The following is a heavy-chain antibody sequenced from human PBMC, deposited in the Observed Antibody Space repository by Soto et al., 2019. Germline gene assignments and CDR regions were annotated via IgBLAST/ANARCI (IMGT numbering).Heavy chain of an antibody. CDR1: GYAFTTYG. CDR2: ISDHNGNT. V-gene: IGHV1-18*01. CDR3: ARGRYGDY. Sequence: QVHLVQSGAEVKKPGASVKVSCKGSGYAFTTYGITWVRQAPGQGLEWMGWISDHNGNTNYAQKLQGRATVTRDTSTSTAYMELRSLRSDDPAVYYCARGRYGDYWGQGALVTVSS. J-gene: IGHJ4*02. D-gene: IGHD1-1*01.